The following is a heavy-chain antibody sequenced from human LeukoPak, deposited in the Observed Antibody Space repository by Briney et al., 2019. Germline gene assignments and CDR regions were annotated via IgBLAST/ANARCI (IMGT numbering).Heavy chain of an antibody. J-gene: IGHJ5*02. CDR2: MIPIFGTA. Sequence: SVKVSCKASGGTFSSYAISWVRQAPGQGLEWMGGMIPIFGTANYAQKFHGRVTITTDESTSTAYMELSSLRSEDTAVYYCARSDSLVRGVMLFDPWGQGTLVTVSS. CDR1: GGTFSSYA. CDR3: ARSDSLVRGVMLFDP. V-gene: IGHV1-69*05. D-gene: IGHD3-10*01.